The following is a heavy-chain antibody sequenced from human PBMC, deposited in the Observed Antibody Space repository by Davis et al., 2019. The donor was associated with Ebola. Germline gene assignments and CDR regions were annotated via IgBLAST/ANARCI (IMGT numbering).Heavy chain of an antibody. V-gene: IGHV1-2*02. CDR3: ARCITMIVVESWFDP. CDR2: INPNSGGT. D-gene: IGHD3-22*01. Sequence: ASVKVSCKASGYTFTGYYMHWVRQAPGQGLEWMGWINPNSGGTNYAQKLQGRVTMTTDTSTSTAYMELRSLRSDDTAVYYCARCITMIVVESWFDPWGQGTLVTVSS. J-gene: IGHJ5*02. CDR1: GYTFTGYY.